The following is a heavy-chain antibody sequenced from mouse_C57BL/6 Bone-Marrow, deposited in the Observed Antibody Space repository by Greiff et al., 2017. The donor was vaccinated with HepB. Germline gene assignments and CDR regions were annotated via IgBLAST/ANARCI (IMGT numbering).Heavy chain of an antibody. V-gene: IGHV1-64*01. CDR2: INPNSGST. CDR3: ARFTTVVEAY. CDR1: GYTFTSYW. D-gene: IGHD1-1*01. Sequence: VQLQQPGAELVKPGASVKLSCKASGYTFTSYWMHWVKQRPGQGLEWIGMINPNSGSTNYNEKFKSKATLTVDKSSSTAYMQLSSLTSEDSAVYYCARFTTVVEAYWGQGTLVTVSA. J-gene: IGHJ3*01.